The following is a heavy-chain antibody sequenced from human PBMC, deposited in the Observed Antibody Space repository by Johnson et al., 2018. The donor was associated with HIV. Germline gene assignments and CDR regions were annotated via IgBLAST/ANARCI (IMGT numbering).Heavy chain of an antibody. D-gene: IGHD3-10*01. Sequence: VQLVESGGGVVQPGRSLRLSCAASGFTFSSYGMSWVRQAPGKGLEWVSGINWNGGSTGYADSVTGRFTISRDNSRNTLYLQMNSLRAEDTAMYYCASPKTPTRVVRGAFDIWGQGTMVTVSS. CDR3: ASPKTPTRVVRGAFDI. CDR1: GFTFSSYG. V-gene: IGHV3-20*04. CDR2: INWNGGST. J-gene: IGHJ3*02.